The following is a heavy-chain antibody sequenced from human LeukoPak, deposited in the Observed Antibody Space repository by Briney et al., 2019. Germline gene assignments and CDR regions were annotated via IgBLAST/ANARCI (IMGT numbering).Heavy chain of an antibody. V-gene: IGHV1-2*02. CDR1: GYTFTGYY. D-gene: IGHD3-3*01. CDR2: INPNSGGT. J-gene: IGHJ4*02. CDR3: ARDPYDFWSGYPFDY. Sequence: ASVKFSCKASGYTFTGYYMHWVRQAPGQGLEWMGWINPNSGGTNYAQKFQGRVTMTRDTSISTAYMELSRLRSDDTAVYYCARDPYDFWSGYPFDYWGQGTLVTVSS.